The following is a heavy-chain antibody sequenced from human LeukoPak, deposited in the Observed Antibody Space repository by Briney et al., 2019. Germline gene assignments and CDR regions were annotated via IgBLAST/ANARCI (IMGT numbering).Heavy chain of an antibody. CDR2: IKQDGSQK. J-gene: IGHJ4*02. CDR3: VAGTTY. CDR1: GFTFSNFW. D-gene: IGHD6-19*01. V-gene: IGHV3-7*05. Sequence: GGSLRLSCAASGFTFSNFWITWVRQAPGKGLEWVAIIKQDGSQKYYVDSVKGRFTISRDNARNSLYLQMNSLRAEDTAVYWAVAGTTYWGQGTLVTVSS.